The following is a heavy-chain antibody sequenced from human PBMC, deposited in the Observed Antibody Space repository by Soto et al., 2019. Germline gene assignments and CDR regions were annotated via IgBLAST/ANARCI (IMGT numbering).Heavy chain of an antibody. D-gene: IGHD2-2*01. CDR3: ARQPRDCSSTSCSHFDY. Sequence: ASVKVSCKASGGTFSSYAISWVRQAPGQGLEWMGGIIPIFGTANYAQKFQGRVTITADESTSTAYMELSSLRSEDTAVYYCARQPRDCSSTSCSHFDYWGQGTLVTVSS. CDR2: IIPIFGTA. J-gene: IGHJ4*02. V-gene: IGHV1-69*13. CDR1: GGTFSSYA.